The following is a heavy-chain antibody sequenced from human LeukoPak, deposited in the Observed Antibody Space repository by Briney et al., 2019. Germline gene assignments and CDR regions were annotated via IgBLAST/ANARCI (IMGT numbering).Heavy chain of an antibody. Sequence: TGGSLRLSCAASGFSISSYWMHWVRQVPGKGLVWVSRISPDGSTTGYADSVRGRFTAARDKARNTLYLQINSLRAEDSAVYYCTRXRTTIXLFELWXQGXXVXVXS. J-gene: IGHJ4*02. D-gene: IGHD1-7*01. CDR1: GFSISSYW. CDR3: TRXRTTIXLFEL. V-gene: IGHV3-74*01. CDR2: ISPDGSTT.